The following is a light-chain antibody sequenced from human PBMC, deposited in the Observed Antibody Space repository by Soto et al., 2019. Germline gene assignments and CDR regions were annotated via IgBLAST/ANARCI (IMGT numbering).Light chain of an antibody. V-gene: IGLV2-14*03. CDR3: NSYTTSSTLV. CDR2: DVS. CDR1: SSDVGTYKY. J-gene: IGLJ1*01. Sequence: QSVLTQPASVSGSPGQSITISCTGTSSDVGTYKYVSWYQQHPGKAPKLMIYDVSNRPSGVSNRFSGSKSGNTASLTISGLQAEVEADYYCNSYTTSSTLVFGTGTKLTVL.